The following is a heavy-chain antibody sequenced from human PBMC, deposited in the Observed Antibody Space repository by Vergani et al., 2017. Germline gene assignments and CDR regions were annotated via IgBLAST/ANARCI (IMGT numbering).Heavy chain of an antibody. CDR3: ARGEGATVCGGRY. Sequence: QVQLQESGPGLVKPSETLSLSCTVSGGSVSSGSYYWRWIRQPPGKGLAWIGYIYYSGSTNYNPSLKSRVTISVDTSKNQFSLKLSSVTAADTAVYYCARGEGATVCGGRYWGQGTLVTVSS. CDR2: IYYSGST. J-gene: IGHJ4*02. V-gene: IGHV4-61*01. CDR1: GGSVSSGSYY. D-gene: IGHD1-26*01.